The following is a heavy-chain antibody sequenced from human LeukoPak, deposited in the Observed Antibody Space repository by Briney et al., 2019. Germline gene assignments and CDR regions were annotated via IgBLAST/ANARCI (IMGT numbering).Heavy chain of an antibody. D-gene: IGHD6-25*01. CDR3: ARDKVASQRAAYYMDV. Sequence: GGSLRLSCAASGFTFSSYSMNWVRQAPGKGLEWVSSISSSSSYIYYADSVKGRFTISRDNAKNSLYLQMSSLRAEDTAVYYCARDKVASQRAAYYMDVWGKGTTVTVSS. CDR1: GFTFSSYS. V-gene: IGHV3-21*01. CDR2: ISSSSSYI. J-gene: IGHJ6*03.